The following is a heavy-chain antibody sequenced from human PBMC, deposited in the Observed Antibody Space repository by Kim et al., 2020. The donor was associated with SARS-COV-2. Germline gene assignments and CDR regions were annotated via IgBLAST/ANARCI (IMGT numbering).Heavy chain of an antibody. CDR3: ARVFSYDYVWGSYRYLDY. J-gene: IGHJ4*02. CDR2: ISSSSSYI. CDR1: GFTFSSYS. D-gene: IGHD3-16*02. Sequence: GGSLRLSCAASGFTFSSYSMNWVRQAPGKGLEWVSSISSSSSYIYYADSVKGRFTISRDNAKNSLYLQMNSLRAEDTAVYYCARVFSYDYVWGSYRYLDYWGQGTLVTVSS. V-gene: IGHV3-21*01.